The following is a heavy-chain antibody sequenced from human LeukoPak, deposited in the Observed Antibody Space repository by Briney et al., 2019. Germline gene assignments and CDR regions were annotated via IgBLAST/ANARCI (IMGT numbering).Heavy chain of an antibody. CDR3: ARHRGYYYARDAFDI. V-gene: IGHV4-59*05. Sequence: SETLSLTCTVSGGSISSYYWSWIRQPPGKGLEWIGSIYYSGSTYYNPSLESRVTISVDTSKNQFSLKLSAVTAADTAVYYCARHRGYYYARDAFDIWGQGTLVTVSS. CDR1: GGSISSYY. D-gene: IGHD3-22*01. J-gene: IGHJ3*02. CDR2: IYYSGST.